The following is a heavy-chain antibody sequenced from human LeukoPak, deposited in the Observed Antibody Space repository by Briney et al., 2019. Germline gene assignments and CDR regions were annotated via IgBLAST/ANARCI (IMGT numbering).Heavy chain of an antibody. Sequence: SETLSLTCAVYGGSFSGYYWSWIRQPPGKGLEWIGEINHSGSTNYNPSLKSRVTISVDTSKNQFSLKLSSVTAADTAVYYCAGESVSYSSSWYFDYWGQGTLVTVSS. CDR3: AGESVSYSSSWYFDY. J-gene: IGHJ4*02. CDR2: INHSGST. CDR1: GGSFSGYY. D-gene: IGHD6-13*01. V-gene: IGHV4-34*01.